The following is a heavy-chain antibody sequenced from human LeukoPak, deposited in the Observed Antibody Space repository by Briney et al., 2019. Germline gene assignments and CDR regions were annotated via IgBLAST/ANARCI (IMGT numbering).Heavy chain of an antibody. V-gene: IGHV1-8*01. J-gene: IGHJ6*02. CDR2: MNPNSGNT. CDR1: GYTFTSYD. Sequence: ASVKVSCKASGYTFTSYDINWVRQATGQGLEWMGWMNPNSGNTDYAQKFQGRVTMTRNTSISTAYMELSSLRSEDTAVYYCARVDYYDSSGWRYYYYYYGMDVWGQGTTVTVSS. CDR3: ARVDYYDSSGWRYYYYYYGMDV. D-gene: IGHD3-22*01.